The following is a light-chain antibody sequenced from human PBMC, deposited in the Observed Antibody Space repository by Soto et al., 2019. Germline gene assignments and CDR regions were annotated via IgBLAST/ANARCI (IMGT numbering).Light chain of an antibody. V-gene: IGLV2-14*01. J-gene: IGLJ2*01. CDR1: SSDVGGYNY. CDR2: DVD. Sequence: QSGLTQPASVSGSPGQSITISCTGTSSDVGGYNYVSWYQQHPGKAPKLMIYDVDNRPSGVSNRFSGSRSGNTASLTISGLQAEDEADYYCSSYTSSSTVVFGGGTKLTVL. CDR3: SSYTSSSTVV.